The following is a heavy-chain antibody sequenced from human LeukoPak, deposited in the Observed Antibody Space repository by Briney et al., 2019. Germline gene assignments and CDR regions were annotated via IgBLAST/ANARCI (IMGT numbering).Heavy chain of an antibody. CDR3: AWGYSSSYDAFDI. V-gene: IGHV3-23*01. J-gene: IGHJ3*02. CDR2: ISGSGDSS. CDR1: GFTFSRYV. Sequence: GGSVRLSCAASGFTFSRYVMTWVRLAPGKGLEWVSGISGSGDSSYHADSVKGRFTISRDNSKNTLYLQMNSLRAEDTAVYYCAWGYSSSYDAFDIWGQGTMVTVSS. D-gene: IGHD6-13*01.